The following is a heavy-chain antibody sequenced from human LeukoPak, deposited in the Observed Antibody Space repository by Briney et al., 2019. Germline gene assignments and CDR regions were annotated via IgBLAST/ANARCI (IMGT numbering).Heavy chain of an antibody. Sequence: ASVKVSCKASGYTFTSYYMHWVRQAPGQGLEWMGIINPSGGSTSYAQKFQGRVTMTRDTSTSTVCMELSSLRSEDTAVYYCARALIPHCSSTSCYPYYYGMDVWGQGTTVTVSS. V-gene: IGHV1-46*01. CDR2: INPSGGST. J-gene: IGHJ6*02. CDR3: ARALIPHCSSTSCYPYYYGMDV. D-gene: IGHD2-2*01. CDR1: GYTFTSYY.